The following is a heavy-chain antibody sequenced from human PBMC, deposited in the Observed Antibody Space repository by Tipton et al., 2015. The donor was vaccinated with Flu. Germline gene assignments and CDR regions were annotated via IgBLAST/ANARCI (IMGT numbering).Heavy chain of an antibody. Sequence: SLRLSCAASGFIFSTFSMNWVRQAPGKGLEWVGRIKSKTDSGTRDFAAPVKGRFSISRDDSKNTVYLQMDSLKTEDTAVYYCTAGVGSTDHDYWGQGTLVTVSS. V-gene: IGHV3-15*01. CDR3: TAGVGSTDHDY. D-gene: IGHD1-26*01. CDR1: GFIFSTFS. CDR2: IKSKTDSGTR. J-gene: IGHJ4*02.